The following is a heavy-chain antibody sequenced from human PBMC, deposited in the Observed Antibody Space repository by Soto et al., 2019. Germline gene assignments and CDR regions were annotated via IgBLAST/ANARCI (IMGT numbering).Heavy chain of an antibody. CDR3: AKDRAPHYYGSGSYYRVQSLPHEY. CDR2: ISYDGSNK. Sequence: GGSLRLSCAASGFTFSSYGMHWVRQAPGKGLEWVAVISYDGSNKYYADSVKGRFTISRDNSKNTLYLQMNSLRAEDTAVYYCAKDRAPHYYGSGSYYRVQSLPHEYWGQGTLVTVSS. J-gene: IGHJ4*02. D-gene: IGHD3-10*01. V-gene: IGHV3-30*18. CDR1: GFTFSSYG.